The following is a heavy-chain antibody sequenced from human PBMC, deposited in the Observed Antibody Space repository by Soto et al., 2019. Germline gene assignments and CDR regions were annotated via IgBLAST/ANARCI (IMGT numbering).Heavy chain of an antibody. Sequence: GESLKISCKGSGYSFTSYWIGWVRQMPGKGLEWMGIIYPGDSDTRYSPSFQGQVTISADKSISTAYLQWSSLKASDTAMYYCARPQAKYYDILTGYYSPDAFDIWGQGTMVTVSS. J-gene: IGHJ3*02. CDR2: IYPGDSDT. D-gene: IGHD3-9*01. CDR1: GYSFTSYW. V-gene: IGHV5-51*01. CDR3: ARPQAKYYDILTGYYSPDAFDI.